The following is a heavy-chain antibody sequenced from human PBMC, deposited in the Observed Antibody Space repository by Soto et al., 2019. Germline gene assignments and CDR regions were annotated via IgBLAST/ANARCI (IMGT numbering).Heavy chain of an antibody. CDR3: ARALGTRGSSPNYHFDF. CDR2: TNPNSGDT. V-gene: IGHV1-2*04. D-gene: IGHD6-13*01. Sequence: GASVKVSCKASGYTFTGYYVHWVRQAPGQGLEWMGWTNPNSGDTNFAQKFQGWVTMTRDTSISTAYMELSRLRSDDTAVYFCARALGTRGSSPNYHFDFWGQGTQVTAPQ. CDR1: GYTFTGYY. J-gene: IGHJ4*02.